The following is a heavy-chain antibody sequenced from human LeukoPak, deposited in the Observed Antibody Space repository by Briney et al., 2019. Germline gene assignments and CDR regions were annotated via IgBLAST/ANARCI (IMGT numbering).Heavy chain of an antibody. CDR1: GFTFSSYA. D-gene: IGHD2-15*01. V-gene: IGHV3-23*01. CDR2: ISGSGGST. CDR3: AKEGVVVVVAANDY. J-gene: IGHJ4*02. Sequence: GGSLSLSCAASGFTFSSYAMSWVRQAPGKGLEWVSAISGSGGSTYYADSVKGRFTISRDNSKNTLYLQMNSLRAEDTAVYYCAKEGVVVVVAANDYWGQGTLVTVSS.